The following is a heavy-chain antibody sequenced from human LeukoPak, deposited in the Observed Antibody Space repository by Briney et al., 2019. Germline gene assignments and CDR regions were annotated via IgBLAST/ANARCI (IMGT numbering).Heavy chain of an antibody. Sequence: GGSLRLSCAAYGFTFSSYGMHWVRQAPGKGLEWGAVIWYDGSNKYYADYVKGRFTIYRDKSKNTLYLQMNSLRAEDTAVYYCANDRGSSSPNLHLDSWGQGTLVTVSS. V-gene: IGHV3-33*03. CDR1: GFTFSSYG. CDR2: IWYDGSNK. J-gene: IGHJ4*02. CDR3: ANDRGSSSPNLHLDS. D-gene: IGHD6-6*01.